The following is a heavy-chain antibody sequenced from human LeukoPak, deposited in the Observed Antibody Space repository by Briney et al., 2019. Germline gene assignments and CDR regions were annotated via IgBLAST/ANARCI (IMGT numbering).Heavy chain of an antibody. V-gene: IGHV3-23*01. Sequence: GGSLRLSCEGPGMPFSSYTINWVRQAPGKGLEWVSAVTGYSDYTYYADSVKGRFTISRDNSKNTLDLQMNSLRADDTAVYYCAKGLNDYYDSSGYYYDDAFDIWGQGTMVTVSS. D-gene: IGHD3-22*01. J-gene: IGHJ3*02. CDR1: GMPFSSYT. CDR2: VTGYSDYT. CDR3: AKGLNDYYDSSGYYYDDAFDI.